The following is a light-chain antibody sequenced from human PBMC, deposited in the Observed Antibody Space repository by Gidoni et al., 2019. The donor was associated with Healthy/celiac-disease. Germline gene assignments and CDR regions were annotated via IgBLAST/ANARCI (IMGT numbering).Light chain of an antibody. V-gene: IGKV1-5*03. CDR1: QSISSW. Sequence: DIQMTPSPSTLSASVGDRVTITCRPSQSISSWLAWYQQKPGKAPKLLIYKASSLESGVPSRFSGSGSGTEFTLTISSLQPDDCATYYCQQYNSYSYTFGQXTKLEIK. CDR3: QQYNSYSYT. J-gene: IGKJ2*01. CDR2: KAS.